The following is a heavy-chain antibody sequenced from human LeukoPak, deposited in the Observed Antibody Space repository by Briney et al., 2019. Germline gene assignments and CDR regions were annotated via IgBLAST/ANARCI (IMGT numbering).Heavy chain of an antibody. J-gene: IGHJ4*02. CDR1: GGSISSGSYY. CDR2: IYTSGST. Sequence: PSQTLSLTCTVSGGSISSGSYYWSWIRQPAGKGLEWIGRIYTSGSTNYNPSLKSRVTISVDTSKNQFSLKLSSVTAADTAVYYCARGDYYDSSGYFRIWGQGTLVTVSS. CDR3: ARGDYYDSSGYFRI. V-gene: IGHV4-61*02. D-gene: IGHD3-22*01.